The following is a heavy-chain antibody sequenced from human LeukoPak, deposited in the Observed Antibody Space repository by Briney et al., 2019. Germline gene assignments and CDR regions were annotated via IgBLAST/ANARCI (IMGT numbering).Heavy chain of an antibody. Sequence: SETLSLTCTVSGRSVSSGSYYWSWIRQPPGKGLEWIGYIYYSGSTNYNPSLKSRVTISVDTSKNQFSLKLSSVTAADTAVYYCAREAGIAAAGTGVGTFDYWGQGTLVTVSS. CDR1: GRSVSSGSYY. D-gene: IGHD6-13*01. CDR3: AREAGIAAAGTGVGTFDY. V-gene: IGHV4-61*01. CDR2: IYYSGST. J-gene: IGHJ4*02.